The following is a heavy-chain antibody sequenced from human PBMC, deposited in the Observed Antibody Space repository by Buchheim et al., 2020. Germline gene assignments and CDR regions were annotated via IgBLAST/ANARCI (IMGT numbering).Heavy chain of an antibody. Sequence: QVQLQESGPGLVKPSQTLSLTCTVSGGSISSGSYYWSWIRQPAGKGLEWIGRIYTSGSTNYNPSLKSRVTISVDTSTNQFSLKLSSVTAADTAVYYCASLWYDSSGYYYFDYWGQGTL. CDR2: IYTSGST. CDR3: ASLWYDSSGYYYFDY. D-gene: IGHD3-22*01. V-gene: IGHV4-61*02. J-gene: IGHJ4*02. CDR1: GGSISSGSYY.